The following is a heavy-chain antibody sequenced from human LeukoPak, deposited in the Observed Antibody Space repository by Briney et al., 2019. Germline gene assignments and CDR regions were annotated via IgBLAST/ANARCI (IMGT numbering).Heavy chain of an antibody. J-gene: IGHJ1*01. CDR3: ARISGSYEIQYFQH. V-gene: IGHV3-21*04. D-gene: IGHD1-26*01. CDR1: GFTFSSYD. Sequence: KTGGSLRLSCAASGFTFSSYDMNWVRHAPGKGLEWVSSISSSSIYIYYADSVKGRFTISRDNAKNSLYLQMNSLRAEDTAVYYCARISGSYEIQYFQHWGRGTLVTVSS. CDR2: ISSSSIYI.